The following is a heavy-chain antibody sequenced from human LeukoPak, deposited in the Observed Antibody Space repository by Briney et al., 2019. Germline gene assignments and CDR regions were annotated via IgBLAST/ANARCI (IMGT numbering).Heavy chain of an antibody. CDR1: GGSISSSNW. J-gene: IGHJ6*03. CDR2: IYHSGST. Sequence: SETLSLTCAVSGGSISSSNWWSWVRQPPGKGLEWIGEIYHSGSTYYNPSLKSRVTISVDTSKNQFSLKLSSVTAADTAVYYCARANYYYYYMDVWGKGTTVTISS. CDR3: ARANYYYYYMDV. V-gene: IGHV4-4*02.